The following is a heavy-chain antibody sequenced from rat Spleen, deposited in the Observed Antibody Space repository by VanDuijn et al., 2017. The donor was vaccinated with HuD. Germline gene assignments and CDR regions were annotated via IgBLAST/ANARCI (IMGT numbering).Heavy chain of an antibody. D-gene: IGHD1-11*01. V-gene: IGHV5S13*01. CDR3: AKGATEGFALFDY. CDR1: GFTYSNYV. J-gene: IGHJ2*01. Sequence: EVQLVESGGGLVQPGRSLNLSCAASGFTYSNYVMAWVRQAPTKGLEWVASISTGGGNTYYQDSVKGRFTISRNNAKNTLYLQMDSLRYEDTATYYCAKGATEGFALFDYWGQGVMVTVSS. CDR2: ISTGGGNT.